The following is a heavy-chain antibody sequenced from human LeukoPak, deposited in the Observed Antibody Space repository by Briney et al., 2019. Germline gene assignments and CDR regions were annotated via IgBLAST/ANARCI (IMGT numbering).Heavy chain of an antibody. V-gene: IGHV1-2*02. CDR2: INPNSGGT. D-gene: IGHD6-19*01. J-gene: IGHJ4*02. Sequence: ASVKVSCKASGYTFTGYYMNWVRQAPGQGLEWMGWINPNSGGTNYAQKFQGRVTMTRDTSISTAYMELSRLRSDDTAVYYCASIPDFSGWSVDYWGQGTLVTVSS. CDR3: ASIPDFSGWSVDY. CDR1: GYTFTGYY.